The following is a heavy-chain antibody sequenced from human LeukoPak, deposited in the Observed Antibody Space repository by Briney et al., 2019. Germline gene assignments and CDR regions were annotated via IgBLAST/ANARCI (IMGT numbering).Heavy chain of an antibody. CDR1: GFMFSNYN. CDR3: ARDETPYY. V-gene: IGHV3-48*01. CDR2: ITISSGII. Sequence: GSLRLSCAASGFMFSNYNMNWVRQAPEKGLEWISYITISSGIIYYADSVKGRFTISRDNSKNTLYLQMNSLRAEDTAVYYCARDETPYYWGQGTLVTVSS. J-gene: IGHJ4*02.